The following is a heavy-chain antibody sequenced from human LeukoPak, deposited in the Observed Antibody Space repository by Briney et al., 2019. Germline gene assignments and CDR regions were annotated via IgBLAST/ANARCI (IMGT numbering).Heavy chain of an antibody. V-gene: IGHV1-2*02. CDR3: ARPVVGAIKALYY. Sequence: EASVKVSCKASGYTFTGYYMHWVRQAPGQGLEWMGWINPNSGGTNYAQKFQGRVTMTRDTSISTAYMELSRLRSDDTAVYYCARPVVGAIKALYYWGQGTLVTVSS. D-gene: IGHD1-26*01. J-gene: IGHJ4*02. CDR1: GYTFTGYY. CDR2: INPNSGGT.